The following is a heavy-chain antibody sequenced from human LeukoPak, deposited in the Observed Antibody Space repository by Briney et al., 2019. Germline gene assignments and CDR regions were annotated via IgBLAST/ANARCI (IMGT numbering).Heavy chain of an antibody. J-gene: IGHJ4*02. CDR2: IYYSGST. V-gene: IGHV4-59*01. D-gene: IGHD5-12*01. Sequence: SETLSLTCTAPGGSISSYCWSWIRQAPGKGLEWIGYIYYSGSTNYNPSLKSRVAISVDTSKNQFSLKLSSVTAADTAVYYCARGDSGYGFYFDYWGQGTLVTVSS. CDR1: GGSISSYC. CDR3: ARGDSGYGFYFDY.